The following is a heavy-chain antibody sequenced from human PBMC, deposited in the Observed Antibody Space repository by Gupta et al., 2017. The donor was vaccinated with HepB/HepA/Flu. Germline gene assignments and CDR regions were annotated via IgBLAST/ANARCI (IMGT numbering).Heavy chain of an antibody. CDR3: ARELGYCSSTSCYGYYYYMDV. CDR2: IYTSGST. Sequence: QVQLQESGPGLVKPSETLSLTCTVSGGSISSYYWSWIRQPAGKGLEWIGRIYTSGSTNYNPSLKSRVTMSVDTSKNQFSLKLSSVTAADTAVYYCARELGYCSSTSCYGYYYYMDVWGKGTTVTVSS. V-gene: IGHV4-4*07. D-gene: IGHD2-2*01. J-gene: IGHJ6*03. CDR1: GGSISSYY.